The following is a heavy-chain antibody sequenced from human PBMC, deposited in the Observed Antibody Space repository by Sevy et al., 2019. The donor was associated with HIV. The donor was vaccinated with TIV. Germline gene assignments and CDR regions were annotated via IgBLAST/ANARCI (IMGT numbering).Heavy chain of an antibody. D-gene: IGHD3-22*01. CDR2: ISSSSSTI. CDR1: GFSFSGYS. V-gene: IGHV3-48*02. CDR3: ARHPYYDSSGYVDY. Sequence: GGSLRLSCAASGFSFSGYSMNWVRQAPGKGLEWVSYISSSSSTIYYADSVKGRFTISRDNAKNSLYLQMNNLRDEDTAVYYCARHPYYDSSGYVDYWGQGTLVTVSS. J-gene: IGHJ4*02.